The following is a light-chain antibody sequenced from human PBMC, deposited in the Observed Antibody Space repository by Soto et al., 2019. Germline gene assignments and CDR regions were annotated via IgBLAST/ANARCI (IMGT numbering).Light chain of an antibody. Sequence: DIHLTQSPSSLSASVGDRVTITWRASQSISILLAWYQQKPGKAPNLLIYATSTLVTGVSSRFSGSGSGTEFTLTISSLQPDDSATYYCQHYNDFSWTFGQGTKVEIK. CDR1: QSISIL. J-gene: IGKJ1*01. V-gene: IGKV1-5*03. CDR2: ATS. CDR3: QHYNDFSWT.